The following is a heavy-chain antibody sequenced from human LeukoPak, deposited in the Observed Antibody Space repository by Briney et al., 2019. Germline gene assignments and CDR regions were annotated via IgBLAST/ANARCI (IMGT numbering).Heavy chain of an antibody. D-gene: IGHD2-2*01. CDR1: GFPFSVYW. J-gene: IGHJ6*04. CDR2: IKEDGSVQ. V-gene: IGHV3-7*01. Sequence: GGSLRLSCTASGFPFSVYWISWVRQAPGKGLESVANIKEDGSVQDYVDSVKGRFTISRDNAKNSVYLQMNSLRVDDTAVYYCVGQLLRAVWGKGTTVTVSS. CDR3: VGQLLRAV.